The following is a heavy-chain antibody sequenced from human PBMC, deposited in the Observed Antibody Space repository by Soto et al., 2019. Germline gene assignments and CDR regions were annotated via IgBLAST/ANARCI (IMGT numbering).Heavy chain of an antibody. CDR1: GDSVSSNSAA. Sequence: SQTLSLTCAISGDSVSSNSAALHWIRQSPSRGLEWLGRTYYRSKWYNDYAVSVKSRITINPDTSKNQFSLQLNSVTPEDTAVYYCARGPVSYYYGMDVWGQGTTVTVSS. J-gene: IGHJ6*02. D-gene: IGHD3-16*01. V-gene: IGHV6-1*01. CDR2: TYYRSKWYN. CDR3: ARGPVSYYYGMDV.